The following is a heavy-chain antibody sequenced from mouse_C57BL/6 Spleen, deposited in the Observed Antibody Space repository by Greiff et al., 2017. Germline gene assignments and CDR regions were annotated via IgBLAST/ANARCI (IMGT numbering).Heavy chain of an antibody. Sequence: QVQLQQSGAELVMPGASVKLSCKASGYTFTSYWMHWVKQRPGQGLEWIGELDPSDSYTNYNQKFKGKSTLTVDKSSSTAYMQLSSLTSEDSAVYYCARRGWEYYFDYWGQGTTLTVSS. V-gene: IGHV1-69*01. CDR2: LDPSDSYT. CDR3: ARRGWEYYFDY. CDR1: GYTFTSYW. D-gene: IGHD3-3*01. J-gene: IGHJ2*01.